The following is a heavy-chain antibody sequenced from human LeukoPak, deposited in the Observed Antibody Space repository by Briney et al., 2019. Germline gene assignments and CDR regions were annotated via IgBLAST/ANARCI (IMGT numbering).Heavy chain of an antibody. CDR1: GFTFSTYA. CDR2: ISGSGDRT. Sequence: PGGSLRLSCAASGFTFSTYAMSWVRQAPGKGPEWVSAISGSGDRTYYADSVKGRFTISRDNAKNTLFLQTKSLRAEDTAVYYCVRDRGGLPIVYWGQGSLVTVSS. CDR3: VRDRGGLPIVY. J-gene: IGHJ4*02. D-gene: IGHD3-10*01. V-gene: IGHV3-23*01.